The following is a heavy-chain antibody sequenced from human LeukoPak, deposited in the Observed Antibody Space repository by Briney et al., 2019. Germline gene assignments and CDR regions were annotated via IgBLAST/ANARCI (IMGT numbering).Heavy chain of an antibody. CDR1: GGSISSYY. Sequence: SETLSLTCTVSGGSISSYYWSWIRQPPGKGLEWIGYIYYSGSTNYNPSLKSRVTISGDTSKNQFSLKLSSVTAADTAVYYCARRGSSWYDWSANWFDPWGQGTLVTVSS. J-gene: IGHJ5*02. V-gene: IGHV4-59*08. CDR3: ARRGSSWYDWSANWFDP. CDR2: IYYSGST. D-gene: IGHD6-13*01.